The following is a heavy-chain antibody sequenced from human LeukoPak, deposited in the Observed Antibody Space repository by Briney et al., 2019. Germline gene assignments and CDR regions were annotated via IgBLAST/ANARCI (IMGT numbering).Heavy chain of an antibody. D-gene: IGHD7-27*01. V-gene: IGHV3-23*01. J-gene: IGHJ4*02. CDR1: GFTFSSCA. CDR3: GSLTEVFDF. Sequence: PAGGSLRLSCAASGFTFSSCAMSWVRQAPGKGLEWVSAISAGGSGTHYADSVKGRFTISRDNAKNSLYLQMNSLRAEDTAVYYCGSLTEVFDFWGQGTLVTVSS. CDR2: ISAGGSGT.